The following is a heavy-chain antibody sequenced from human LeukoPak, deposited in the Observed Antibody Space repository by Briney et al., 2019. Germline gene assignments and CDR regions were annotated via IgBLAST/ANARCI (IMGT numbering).Heavy chain of an antibody. CDR1: GGSFSGYY. CDR2: INHSGST. D-gene: IGHD6-19*01. J-gene: IGHJ4*02. V-gene: IGHV4-34*01. Sequence: SETLSLTCAVYGGSFSGYYWSWIRQPPGKGLEWIGEINHSGSTNYNPSLKSRVTISLDTSKNQFSLKLSSMTAADTAVYYCASTEKWLAFDYWGQGTLVTV. CDR3: ASTEKWLAFDY.